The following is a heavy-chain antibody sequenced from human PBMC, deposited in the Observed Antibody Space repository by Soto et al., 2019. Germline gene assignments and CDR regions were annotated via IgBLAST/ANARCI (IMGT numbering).Heavy chain of an antibody. D-gene: IGHD1-20*01. CDR2: INSDGSEK. CDR3: ARSRYLEY. CDR1: GFTFSSYW. J-gene: IGHJ4*02. V-gene: IGHV3-74*01. Sequence: PGGSLRLSCAASGFTFSSYWMHWVRQAPGKGLVWVSRINSDGSEKNYVDSVEGRFTISRDNAKNSLYLQMNSLRAEDTAVYYCARSRYLEYWGQGTLVTVSS.